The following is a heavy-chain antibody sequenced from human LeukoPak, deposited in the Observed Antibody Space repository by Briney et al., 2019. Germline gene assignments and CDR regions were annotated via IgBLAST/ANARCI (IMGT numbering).Heavy chain of an antibody. CDR3: ARGGAAAGTLSWFDP. J-gene: IGHJ5*02. V-gene: IGHV4-59*01. Sequence: KPSETLSLTCTVSGGSISSYYWSWIRQPPGKGLEWIGYIYYSGGTNYNPSLKSRVTISVDTSKNQFSLKLSSVTAADTAVYYCARGGAAAGTLSWFDPWGQGTLVTVSS. CDR1: GGSISSYY. CDR2: IYYSGGT. D-gene: IGHD6-13*01.